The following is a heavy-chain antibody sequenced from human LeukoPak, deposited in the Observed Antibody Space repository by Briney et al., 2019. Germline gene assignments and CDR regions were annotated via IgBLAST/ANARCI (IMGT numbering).Heavy chain of an antibody. D-gene: IGHD3-22*01. CDR3: ARGSIYYYDSSGYPD. CDR2: INTNTGNP. J-gene: IGHJ4*02. V-gene: IGHV7-4-1*02. Sequence: ASVKVSCKASGYTFTSYAMNWVRQAPGQGLEWMGWINTNTGNPTYVQGFTGRFVFSLDTSVSTAYLQISSLKAEDTAVYYCARGSIYYYDSSGYPDWGQGTLVTVSS. CDR1: GYTFTSYA.